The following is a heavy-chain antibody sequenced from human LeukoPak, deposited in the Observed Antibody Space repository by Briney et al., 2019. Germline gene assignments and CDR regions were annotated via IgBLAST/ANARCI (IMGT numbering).Heavy chain of an antibody. V-gene: IGHV3-74*01. CDR2: INSDGSST. CDR1: GFTLTYYW. CDR3: AKTRPLDSSSWSHGDY. D-gene: IGHD6-13*01. Sequence: GGSLRLSCAASGFTLTYYWMHWVRQAPGKGLVWVSRINSDGSSTSYADSVKGRFTISRDNSKNTLYLQMNSLRAEDTAVYYCAKTRPLDSSSWSHGDYWGQGTLVTVSS. J-gene: IGHJ4*02.